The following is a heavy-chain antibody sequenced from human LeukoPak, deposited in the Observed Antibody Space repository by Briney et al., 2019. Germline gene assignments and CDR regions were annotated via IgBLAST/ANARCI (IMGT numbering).Heavy chain of an antibody. Sequence: ASVKVSCKASGYTFTGYYMHWVRQAPGPGLEWMGRINPNSGGTNYAQKFQGRVTMTRDTSISTAYMELSRLRSDDTAVYYCARDTSSSHTAFDYWGQGTLVTVSS. V-gene: IGHV1-2*06. CDR2: INPNSGGT. CDR3: ARDTSSSHTAFDY. J-gene: IGHJ4*02. D-gene: IGHD6-13*01. CDR1: GYTFTGYY.